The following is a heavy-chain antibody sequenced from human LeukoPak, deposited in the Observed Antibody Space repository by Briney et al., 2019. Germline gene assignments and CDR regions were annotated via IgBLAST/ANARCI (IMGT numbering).Heavy chain of an antibody. D-gene: IGHD3-9*01. CDR1: GFTFSSYS. CDR3: ARDILTGSQSRYQH. CDR2: ISSSSSTI. J-gene: IGHJ1*01. V-gene: IGHV3-48*04. Sequence: GGSLRLSCAASGFTFSSYSMNWVRQAPGKGLEWVSYISSSSSTIYYADPVKGRFTISRDNAKNSLYLQMNSLRAEDTAVYYCARDILTGSQSRYQHWGQGTLVTVSS.